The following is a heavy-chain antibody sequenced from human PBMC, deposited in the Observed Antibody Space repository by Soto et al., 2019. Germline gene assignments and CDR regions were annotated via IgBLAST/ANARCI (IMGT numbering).Heavy chain of an antibody. V-gene: IGHV3-64D*06. CDR1: GFTFSSYA. J-gene: IGHJ5*02. CDR2: ISSNGGST. Sequence: SLRLSCSTSGFTFSSYAMHWVRQAPGKGLQYVSAISSNGGSTYYADSVKGRFTISRDNSKNTLYLQMSSLRAEDTAVYYCVKARSSYDSWFDHWGQGTLVTVSS. CDR3: VKARSSYDSWFDH. D-gene: IGHD3-22*01.